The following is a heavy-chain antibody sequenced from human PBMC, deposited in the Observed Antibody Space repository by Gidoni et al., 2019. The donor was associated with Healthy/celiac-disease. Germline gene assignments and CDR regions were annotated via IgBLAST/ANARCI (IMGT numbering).Heavy chain of an antibody. CDR2: IDPSDSYT. Sequence: EVQLVQSGAEVKKPGETRGISCKGSGYSVTSDWISWGSQMPVKGLEWMGRIDPSDSYTNYSPSCQGHVTISAHKSISTAYLQWSSLKASDTAMYYCATDMVRGVIAFDIWGQGTMVTVSS. CDR3: ATDMVRGVIAFDI. J-gene: IGHJ3*02. D-gene: IGHD3-10*01. CDR1: GYSVTSDW. V-gene: IGHV5-10-1*03.